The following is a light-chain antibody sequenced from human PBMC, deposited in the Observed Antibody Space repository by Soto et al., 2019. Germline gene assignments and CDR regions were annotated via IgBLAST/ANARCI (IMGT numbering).Light chain of an antibody. V-gene: IGKV1-39*01. CDR3: QQSYSTPPA. J-gene: IGKJ4*01. CDR2: AAS. Sequence: IKMTQSPSSLSAKVGDRVTITCRASQSISSYLNWYQQKPGKAPNLLIYAASSLQSGVPSRFSGSGSGTDFTLTISSLQPEDFATYYCQQSYSTPPAFGGGTMVDI. CDR1: QSISSY.